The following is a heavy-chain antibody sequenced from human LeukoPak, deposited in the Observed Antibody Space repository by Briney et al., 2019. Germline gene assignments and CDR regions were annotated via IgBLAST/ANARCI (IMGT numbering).Heavy chain of an antibody. J-gene: IGHJ6*03. V-gene: IGHV1-69*05. CDR3: GPGNDHHYYMDA. D-gene: IGHD1-14*01. Sequence: ASVRVSCKASGGTFGSDALTWVRHAPGQGLEWMAGMIPIYDTEFYAQKFQGRVTISTDVSTSTAYMEVRSLTPEDTAVYYCGPGNDHHYYMDAWGKGTTVTVSS. CDR1: GGTFGSDA. CDR2: MIPIYDTE.